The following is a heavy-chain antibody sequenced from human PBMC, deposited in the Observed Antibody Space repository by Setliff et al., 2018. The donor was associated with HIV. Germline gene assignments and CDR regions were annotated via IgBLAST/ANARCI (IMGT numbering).Heavy chain of an antibody. CDR1: GGSITGGRHF. CDR3: ARSGCDGRSCYSNSVIVF. J-gene: IGHJ4*02. D-gene: IGHD2-15*01. CDR2: LHTTWGN. V-gene: IGHV4-61*09. Sequence: SETLSLTCTVSGGSITGGRHFWTWMRQPAGKGLEWLGHLHTTWGNNYNPSLRSLVSMSVDMSTRQLSLQLRDLTAPDPGVYYCARSGCDGRSCYSNSVIVFWGQGIPVTVSS.